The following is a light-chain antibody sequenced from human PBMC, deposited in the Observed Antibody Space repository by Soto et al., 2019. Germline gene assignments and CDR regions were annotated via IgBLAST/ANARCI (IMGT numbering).Light chain of an antibody. CDR2: YAS. CDR3: QQYNFWPPLT. V-gene: IGKV3-15*01. CDR1: QSVNSN. J-gene: IGKJ4*01. Sequence: EIVMTQSPATLSVSPGERATLSCRASQSVNSNLAWYRQKPGHAPRLLISYASTRATGVPARFSGSGSGTEFTLTISSLQSEDSGIYYCQQYNFWPPLTFGGGTKVEIK.